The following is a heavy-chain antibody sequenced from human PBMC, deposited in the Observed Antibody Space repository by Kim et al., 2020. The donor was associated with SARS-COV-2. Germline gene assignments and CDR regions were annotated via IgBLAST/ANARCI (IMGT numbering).Heavy chain of an antibody. Sequence: SETLSLTCTVSGGSISSSSYYWGWIRQPPGKGLEWIGSIYYTGSTYYNPSLKSRVTISVDTSKNQFSLKLRSVTAADTAVYYCGGGYYYDTSGHLGTELGYWGQGTLVTVSS. CDR2: IYYTGST. CDR1: GGSISSSSYY. D-gene: IGHD3-22*01. V-gene: IGHV4-39*01. J-gene: IGHJ4*02. CDR3: GGGYYYDTSGHLGTELGY.